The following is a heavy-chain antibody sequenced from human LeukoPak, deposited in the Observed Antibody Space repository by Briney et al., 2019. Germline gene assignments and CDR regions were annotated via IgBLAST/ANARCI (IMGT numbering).Heavy chain of an antibody. D-gene: IGHD3-22*01. V-gene: IGHV1-46*01. J-gene: IGHJ4*02. CDR2: INPSGGST. Sequence: ASVKVSCKASGYNFTGYYMHWVRQAPGQGLEWMGIINPSGGSTSYAQKFQGRVTMTRDMSTSTVYMELSSLRSEDTAVYYCARERVGHDSSGYYYWFWGQGTLVTVSS. CDR3: ARERVGHDSSGYYYWF. CDR1: GYNFTGYY.